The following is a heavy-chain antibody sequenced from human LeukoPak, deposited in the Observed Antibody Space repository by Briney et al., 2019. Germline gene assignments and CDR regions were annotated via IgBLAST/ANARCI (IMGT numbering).Heavy chain of an antibody. J-gene: IGHJ4*01. Sequence: PSETLSLTCTVSGGSISSSSYYWGWIRQPPWKGLEWIGSIYYSGSTYYNPSLKSRLTISVDTSKNQFSLTLTSVTEADTALYFCARDYGGKLDYWGHGTLVSVSS. D-gene: IGHD3-10*01. CDR1: GGSISSSSYY. CDR2: IYYSGST. CDR3: ARDYGGKLDY. V-gene: IGHV4-39*07.